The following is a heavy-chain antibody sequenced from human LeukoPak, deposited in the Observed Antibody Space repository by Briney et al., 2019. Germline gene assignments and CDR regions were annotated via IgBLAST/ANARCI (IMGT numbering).Heavy chain of an antibody. CDR1: GYSISSGYY. J-gene: IGHJ4*02. CDR2: INHSGST. CDR3: ARVCSSGRCLDY. Sequence: SETLSLNCTVSGYSISSGYYWAWMRQPPGKWLEWIGTINHSGSTYYNPSLKSRVTVSVDTSKNQVSLRLSAVTAADTAVYYCARVCSSGRCLDYWGQGTLVTVSS. D-gene: IGHD2-15*01. V-gene: IGHV4-38-2*02.